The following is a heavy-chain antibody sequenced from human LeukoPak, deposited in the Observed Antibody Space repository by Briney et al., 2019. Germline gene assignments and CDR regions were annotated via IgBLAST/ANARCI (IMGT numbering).Heavy chain of an antibody. CDR2: ISGSGGST. V-gene: IGHV3-23*01. D-gene: IGHD1-7*01. Sequence: GGSLRLSCAASGFTFSSYAMSWVRQAPGKGLEWVSTISGSGGSTHYADSVKGRFTISRDNSKNTLYVEMNSLRAEDTAVYYCAKGGLGDWNYGDSWGQGTLITVSS. CDR1: GFTFSSYA. CDR3: AKGGLGDWNYGDS. J-gene: IGHJ4*02.